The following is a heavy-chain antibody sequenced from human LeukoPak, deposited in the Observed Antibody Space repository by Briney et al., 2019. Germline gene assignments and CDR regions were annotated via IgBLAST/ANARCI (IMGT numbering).Heavy chain of an antibody. V-gene: IGHV3-21*01. D-gene: IGHD3-9*01. CDR2: ISSSSSSYI. J-gene: IGHJ4*02. Sequence: GGSLRLSCAASGFTFMSYSMNWVRQAPGKGLEWVSSISSSSSSYIYYADSVKGRFTISRDNAKNSLYLQMNSLRAEDTAVYYCARGNYDILTGPFDYWGQGTLVTVSS. CDR3: ARGNYDILTGPFDY. CDR1: GFTFMSYS.